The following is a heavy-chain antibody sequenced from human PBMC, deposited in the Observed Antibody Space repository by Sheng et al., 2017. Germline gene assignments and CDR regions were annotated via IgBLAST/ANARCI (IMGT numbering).Heavy chain of an antibody. CDR1: RFSFSTYS. V-gene: IGHV3-30*04. CDR2: ISHDGNNK. CDR3: AKDRERQPYYGMDV. J-gene: IGHJ6*02. Sequence: QVQLLESGGGVVQPGRSLRLSCAASRFSFSTYSMHWVRQAPGKGLDWVALISHDGNNKWYAESVKGRFTISRDNSKNTLYLQMNSLSSEDTAVYFCAKDRERQPYYGMDVWGQGTTVTVSS. D-gene: IGHD6-13*01.